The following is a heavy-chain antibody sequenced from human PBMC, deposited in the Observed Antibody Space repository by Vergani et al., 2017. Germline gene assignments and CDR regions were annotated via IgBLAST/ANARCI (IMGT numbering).Heavy chain of an antibody. Sequence: QVQLQESGPGLVKPSQTLSLTCTVSGGSISSGDYYWSWIRQPPGKGLEWIGYIYYSGSTNYNPSLKSRVTISVDTSKNQFSLKLSSVTAADTAVYYCARDKRCSSTSCAKVYGMDVWGQGTTVTVSS. CDR1: GGSISSGDYY. V-gene: IGHV4-30-4*01. J-gene: IGHJ6*02. D-gene: IGHD2-2*01. CDR3: ARDKRCSSTSCAKVYGMDV. CDR2: IYYSGST.